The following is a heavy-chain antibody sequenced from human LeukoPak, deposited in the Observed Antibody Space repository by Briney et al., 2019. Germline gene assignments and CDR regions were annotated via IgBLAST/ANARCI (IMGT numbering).Heavy chain of an antibody. V-gene: IGHV4-59*08. J-gene: IGHJ4*02. CDR1: GGSISSYY. Sequence: SETLSLTCTVSGGSISSYYWSWLRQPPGKGLEWIGYVYYSGSTDFNPSLKSRVALSVDTSKNELSLNLTSVTAADTAVYYCARQFSGYHYYFDYWGQGHLVTVSS. CDR2: VYYSGST. D-gene: IGHD5-12*01. CDR3: ARQFSGYHYYFDY.